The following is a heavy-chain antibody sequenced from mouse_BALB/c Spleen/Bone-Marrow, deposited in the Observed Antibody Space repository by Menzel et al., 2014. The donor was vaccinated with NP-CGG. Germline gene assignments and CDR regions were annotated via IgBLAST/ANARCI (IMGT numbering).Heavy chain of an antibody. CDR3: ARGGHDFSLDY. V-gene: IGHV1-69*02. D-gene: IGHD2-4*01. CDR1: GYTFTDNW. CDR2: IDTSDSYT. J-gene: IGHJ4*01. Sequence: QVQLKESGAELGTPGASVKMSCKASGYTFTDNWIYWVKQRPGQGLEWIGAIDTSDSYTNYNQKFMGKASLTVDASSSTAYVQVSSLTSDDSAVYYCARGGHDFSLDYWGQGTSATVSS.